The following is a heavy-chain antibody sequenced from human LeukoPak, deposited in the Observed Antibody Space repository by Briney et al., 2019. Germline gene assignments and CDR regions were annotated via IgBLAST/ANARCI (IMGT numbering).Heavy chain of an antibody. CDR3: AKDSRWKEMATLGVDY. CDR2: IRYDGSNK. Sequence: SCKSFGYTFTSNYMHWVRQAPGKGLEWVAFIRYDGSNKYYADSVKGRFTISRDNSKNTLYLQMNSLRAEDTAVYYCAKDSRWKEMATLGVDYWGQGTLVTVSS. D-gene: IGHD5-24*01. J-gene: IGHJ4*02. CDR1: GYTFTSNY. V-gene: IGHV3-30*02.